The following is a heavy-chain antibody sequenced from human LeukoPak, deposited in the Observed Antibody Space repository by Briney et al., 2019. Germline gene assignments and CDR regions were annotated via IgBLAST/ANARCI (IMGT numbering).Heavy chain of an antibody. CDR1: GFTFSDYY. CDR2: ISSSGCTI. CDR3: ARENIAVAGSHYFDY. Sequence: GGSLRLSCAASGFTFSDYYMSWIRQAPGKGLEWVSYISSSGCTIYYADSVKGRFTISRDNAKNSLYLQMNSLRAEDTAVYYCARENIAVAGSHYFDYWGQGTLVTVSS. J-gene: IGHJ4*02. V-gene: IGHV3-11*01. D-gene: IGHD6-19*01.